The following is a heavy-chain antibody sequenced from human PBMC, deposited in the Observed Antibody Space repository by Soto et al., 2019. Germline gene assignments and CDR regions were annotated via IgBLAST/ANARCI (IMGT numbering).Heavy chain of an antibody. CDR1: GFTFDDYA. V-gene: IGHV3-9*01. CDR3: AKDMRLGGSGSYDGGDY. Sequence: EVQLVESGGGLVQPGRSLRLSCAASGFTFDDYAMHWVRQAPGKGLEWVSGISWNSGSIGYADSVKGRFTISRDNAKNSLYLQMNSLRAEDTALYYCAKDMRLGGSGSYDGGDYWGQGTLVTVSS. J-gene: IGHJ4*02. D-gene: IGHD3-10*01. CDR2: ISWNSGSI.